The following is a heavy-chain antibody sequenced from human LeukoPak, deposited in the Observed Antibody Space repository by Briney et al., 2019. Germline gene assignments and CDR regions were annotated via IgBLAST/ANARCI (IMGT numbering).Heavy chain of an antibody. V-gene: IGHV4-4*07. J-gene: IGHJ5*02. CDR2: IYTSGST. Sequence: SETLSLTCAVYGGSFSGYYWSWIRQPAGKGLEWIGRIYTSGSTNYNPSLKSRVTMSVDTSKNQFSLKLSSVTAADTAVYYCARDPGLRFFNWFDPWGQGTLVTVSS. CDR3: ARDPGLRFFNWFDP. D-gene: IGHD3-3*01. CDR1: GGSFSGYY.